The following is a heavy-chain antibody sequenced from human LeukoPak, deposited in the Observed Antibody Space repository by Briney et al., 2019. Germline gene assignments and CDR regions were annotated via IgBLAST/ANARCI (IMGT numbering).Heavy chain of an antibody. Sequence: SETLSLTCAVYGGSFSGYYWSWIRQPPGKGLEWIGEINHSGSTNYNPSLKSRVTISVDTSKNQFSLKLSSVTAADTAVYYCARDTVTYHLGLVVSVRFDPWGQGTLVTVSS. V-gene: IGHV4-34*01. J-gene: IGHJ5*02. CDR1: GGSFSGYY. D-gene: IGHD4-17*01. CDR2: INHSGST. CDR3: ARDTVTYHLGLVVSVRFDP.